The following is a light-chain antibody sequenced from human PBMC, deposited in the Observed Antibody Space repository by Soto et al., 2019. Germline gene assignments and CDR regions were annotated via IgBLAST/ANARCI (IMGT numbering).Light chain of an antibody. J-gene: IGLJ7*01. V-gene: IGLV7-46*01. CDR3: LLFYDGVAV. CDR2: DTS. Sequence: QTVVTQEPSLTVSPGGTVTLTCGSTTGDVTNGRWPYWFQQRPGQVPRTLIHDTSNKHSWTPARFSGSLLGGKAALTLSGAQPEDEAAYYCLLFYDGVAVFGGGTQLTVI. CDR1: TGDVTNGRW.